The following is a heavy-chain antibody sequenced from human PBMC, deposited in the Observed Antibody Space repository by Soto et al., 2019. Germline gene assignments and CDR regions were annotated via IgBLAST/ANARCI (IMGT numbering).Heavy chain of an antibody. D-gene: IGHD3-22*01. J-gene: IGHJ4*02. CDR1: GFTFSSYG. Sequence: QVQLVESGGGVVQPGRSLRLSCAASGFTFSSYGMHWVRQAPGKGLEWVAVISYDGSNKYYADSVKGRFTISRDNSKNTLYLQMNSLRAEDTAVYYCATGEYYDSSGYYPFDYWGQGTLVTVSS. CDR2: ISYDGSNK. V-gene: IGHV3-30*03. CDR3: ATGEYYDSSGYYPFDY.